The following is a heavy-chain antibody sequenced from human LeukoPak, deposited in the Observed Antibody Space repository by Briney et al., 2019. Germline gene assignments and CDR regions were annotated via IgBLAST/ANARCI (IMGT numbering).Heavy chain of an antibody. J-gene: IGHJ4*02. D-gene: IGHD2-21*02. CDR1: GYTFINYA. V-gene: IGHV1-3*01. CDR2: INAHNGDT. CDR3: ARGSTSDWPLEY. Sequence: ASVNVSFKASGYTFINYAIHWVRQAPGQRLEWMGWINAHNGDTKYSQKFQGRVAITRDTSANIVYMELSTLRFGDTAVYYCARGSTSDWPLEYWGRGILVTVSS.